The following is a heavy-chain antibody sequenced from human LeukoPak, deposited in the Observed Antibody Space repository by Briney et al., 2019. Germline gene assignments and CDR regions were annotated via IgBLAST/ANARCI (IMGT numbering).Heavy chain of an antibody. V-gene: IGHV4-61*01. CDR2: IYYSGST. CDR1: GGSISSSSYY. Sequence: PSETLSLTCTVSGGSISSSSYYWSWIRQPPGKGLEWIGYIYYSGSTNYNPSLKSRVTISVDTSKNQFSLKLSSVTAADTAVYYCARVRGPLLWFGELGDYYYYGMDVWGQGTTVTVSS. D-gene: IGHD3-10*01. CDR3: ARVRGPLLWFGELGDYYYYGMDV. J-gene: IGHJ6*02.